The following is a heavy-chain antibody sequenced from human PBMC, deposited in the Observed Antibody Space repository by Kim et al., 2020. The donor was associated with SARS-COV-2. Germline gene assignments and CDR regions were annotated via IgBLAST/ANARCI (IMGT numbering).Heavy chain of an antibody. V-gene: IGHV1-18*04. J-gene: IGHJ6*02. CDR3: ARVPSYYCGSGSYYRNYYYYGMDV. Sequence: ASVKVSCKASGYTFTSYGISWVRQAPGQGLEWMGWISAYNGNTNYAQKLQGRVTMTTDTSTSTAYMELRSLRSDDTAVYYCARVPSYYCGSGSYYRNYYYYGMDVWGQGTTVTVSS. D-gene: IGHD3-10*01. CDR1: GYTFTSYG. CDR2: ISAYNGNT.